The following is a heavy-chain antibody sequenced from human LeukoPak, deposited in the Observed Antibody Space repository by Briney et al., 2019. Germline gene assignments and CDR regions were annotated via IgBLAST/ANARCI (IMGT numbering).Heavy chain of an antibody. V-gene: IGHV1-3*01. D-gene: IGHD6-13*01. CDR2: INAGNGNT. CDR3: ARDPIGSRWPYYFDY. CDR1: GYTFTAYA. J-gene: IGHJ4*02. Sequence: ASVKVSCKASGYTFTAYAMHWVRQAPGQRLEWMGWINAGNGNTKYSQKFQARVTITRDTSASTAYMELSSLRSEDTAVYYCARDPIGSRWPYYFDYWGQGTLVTVSS.